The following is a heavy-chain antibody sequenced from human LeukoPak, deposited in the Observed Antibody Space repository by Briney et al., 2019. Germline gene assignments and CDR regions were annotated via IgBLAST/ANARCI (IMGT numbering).Heavy chain of an antibody. CDR3: ARGPPYYGSGSYSY. Sequence: SETLSLTCTVSGGSISSYYWSWIRQPAGKGLEWIGRIYTSGSTNYNPSLKSRVTISVDKSKNQFSLKLSSVTAADTAVYYCARGPPYYGSGSYSYWGQGTLVTVSP. J-gene: IGHJ4*02. CDR1: GGSISSYY. V-gene: IGHV4-4*07. D-gene: IGHD3-10*01. CDR2: IYTSGST.